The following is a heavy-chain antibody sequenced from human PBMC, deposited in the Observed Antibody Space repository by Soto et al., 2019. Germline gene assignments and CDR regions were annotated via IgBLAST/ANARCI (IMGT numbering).Heavy chain of an antibody. CDR3: ASAYSGYDPYFDY. D-gene: IGHD5-12*01. V-gene: IGHV5-51*01. CDR1: GYSFTSYW. CDR2: IYPGDSDT. J-gene: IGHJ4*02. Sequence: PGESLKISCKGSGYSFTSYWIGWVRQMPGKGLVWMGIIYPGDSDTRYSPSFQGQVTISADKSISTAYLQWSSLKASDTAMYYCASAYSGYDPYFDYWGQGTLVTVSS.